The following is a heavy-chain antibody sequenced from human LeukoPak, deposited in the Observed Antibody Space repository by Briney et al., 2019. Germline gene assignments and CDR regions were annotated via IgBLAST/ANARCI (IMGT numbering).Heavy chain of an antibody. Sequence: PGRSLRLSCAASGFTFGSYAIHWVRQAPGRGLEWVAVISYDGTNEYYADSVKGRFTISRDNSKNTLYLQMNSLRAEDTAVYYCASGAGGWELLTKSTFDYWGQGTLVTVSS. D-gene: IGHD1-26*01. V-gene: IGHV3-30*04. CDR3: ASGAGGWELLTKSTFDY. CDR1: GFTFGSYA. J-gene: IGHJ4*02. CDR2: ISYDGTNE.